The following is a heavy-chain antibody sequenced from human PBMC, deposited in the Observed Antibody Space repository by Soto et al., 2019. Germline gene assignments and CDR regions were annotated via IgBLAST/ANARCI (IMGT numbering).Heavy chain of an antibody. Sequence: GGSLRLSCAVSGFRLSDYVMHWVRQAPGKGLEWVANIWYDGGQKWYGHSVKGRFTISRDNSGNTVFLRMNTLRAEDTAVYFCSREASGVTFDYWGQGTLVTVSS. CDR1: GFRLSDYV. D-gene: IGHD2-15*01. V-gene: IGHV3-33*01. CDR2: IWYDGGQK. CDR3: SREASGVTFDY. J-gene: IGHJ4*02.